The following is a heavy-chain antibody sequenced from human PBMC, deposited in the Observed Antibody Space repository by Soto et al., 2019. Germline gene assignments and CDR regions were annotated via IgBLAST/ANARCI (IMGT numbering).Heavy chain of an antibody. J-gene: IGHJ5*02. V-gene: IGHV3-23*01. Sequence: GGSLRLSCAASGFTFSSCAMSWVRQAPGKGLEWVSGISGSGGGTYYADSVKGRFTISRDNSKNTLYLQMNSLRAADTAVYYCVRDGTKTLRDWFDPWGQGISVTVSS. CDR1: GFTFSSCA. CDR2: ISGSGGGT. CDR3: VRDGTKTLRDWFDP. D-gene: IGHD1-1*01.